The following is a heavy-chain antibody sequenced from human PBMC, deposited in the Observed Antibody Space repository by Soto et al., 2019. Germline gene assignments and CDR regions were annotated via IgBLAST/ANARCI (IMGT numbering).Heavy chain of an antibody. V-gene: IGHV4-4*02. CDR3: ASSGELELRVFDY. CDR1: GGSISSSNW. J-gene: IGHJ4*02. D-gene: IGHD1-7*01. CDR2: IYHSGST. Sequence: SETLSLTCAVSGGSISSSNWWSWVRQPPGKGLEWIGEIYHSGSTNYNPSLKSRVTISVDKSKNQFSLKLSSVTAADTAVYYCASSGELELRVFDYWGQGTLVTVSS.